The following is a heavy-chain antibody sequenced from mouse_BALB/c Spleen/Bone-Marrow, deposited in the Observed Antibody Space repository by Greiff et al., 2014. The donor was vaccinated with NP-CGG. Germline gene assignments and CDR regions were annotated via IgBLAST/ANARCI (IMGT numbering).Heavy chain of an antibody. CDR2: IHPSTGYA. CDR3: ARDY. V-gene: IGHV1-7*01. J-gene: IGHJ2*01. CDR1: GYTFTDTW. Sequence: VQLQQSGPELAKPGASVKMSCKASGYTFTDTWIHWIKQRPGQGLEWIGYIHPSTGYAEYNQNFKDKATLTVDKSSSTAYMQLSSLTSEDSAVYYCARDYWGQGTTLTVSS.